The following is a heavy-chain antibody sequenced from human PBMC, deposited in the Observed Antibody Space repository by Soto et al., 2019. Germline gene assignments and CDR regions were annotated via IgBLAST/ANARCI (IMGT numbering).Heavy chain of an antibody. CDR2: IIPILGIA. J-gene: IGHJ6*02. D-gene: IGHD6-13*01. CDR1: GGTFSSYT. V-gene: IGHV1-69*04. Sequence: ASVKVSCKASGGTFSSYTISWVRQAPGQGLEWMGRIIPILGIANYAQKFQGRVTITADKSTSTAYMELSSLRSEDTAVYYCARDDWGGSSWYGWPLPYYYYGMDVWGQGTTVTVSS. CDR3: ARDDWGGSSWYGWPLPYYYYGMDV.